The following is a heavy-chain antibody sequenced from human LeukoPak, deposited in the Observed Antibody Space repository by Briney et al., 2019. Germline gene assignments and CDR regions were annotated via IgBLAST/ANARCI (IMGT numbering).Heavy chain of an antibody. CDR3: ARVGTTGDLGY. Sequence: ASVKVSCKASGYTFTSYYMHWVRQAPGQGLEWMGIINPSGGSTSYAQKFQGRVTMTRDTFTSTVYMELSSLRSEDTAVYYCARVGTTGDLGYWGQGTLVTVSS. CDR1: GYTFTSYY. D-gene: IGHD4-17*01. CDR2: INPSGGST. J-gene: IGHJ4*02. V-gene: IGHV1-46*01.